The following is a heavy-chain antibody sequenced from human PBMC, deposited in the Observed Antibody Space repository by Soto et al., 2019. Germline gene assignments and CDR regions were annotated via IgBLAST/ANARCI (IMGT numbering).Heavy chain of an antibody. CDR1: GFTFSTYA. V-gene: IGHV3-30*03. CDR3: AQPADSSGYLLVY. Sequence: GGSLRLSCAASGFTFSTYAMHWVRQAPGEGLEWVAVISYDGSNKYYADSVKGRFTISRDNSKNTLYLQMNSLRAEDTAVYYCAQPADSSGYLLVYWGQGTLVTVSS. J-gene: IGHJ4*02. D-gene: IGHD3-22*01. CDR2: ISYDGSNK.